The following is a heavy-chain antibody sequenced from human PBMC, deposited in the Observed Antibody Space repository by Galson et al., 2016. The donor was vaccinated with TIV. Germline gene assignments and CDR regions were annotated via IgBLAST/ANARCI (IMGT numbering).Heavy chain of an antibody. CDR3: AGGGTDYGGSGYLDY. Sequence: SVKVSCKASGYTFITYYMHWVRQAPGQGLEWMGIISPSGSRTTFAPNFQGRLTMTRDTSTSTVYMDLSSLKSEDTAVYYCAGGGTDYGGSGYLDYWGQGTLVTVSS. CDR1: GYTFITYY. V-gene: IGHV1-46*01. J-gene: IGHJ4*02. D-gene: IGHD4-23*01. CDR2: ISPSGSRT.